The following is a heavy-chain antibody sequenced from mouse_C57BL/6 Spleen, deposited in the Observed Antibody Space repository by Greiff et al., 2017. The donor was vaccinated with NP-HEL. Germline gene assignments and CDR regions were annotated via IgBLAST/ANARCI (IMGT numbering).Heavy chain of an antibody. CDR1: GYAFTNYL. J-gene: IGHJ3*01. Sequence: VQLHQSGAELVRPGTSVKVSCKASGYAFTNYLIEWVKQRPGQGLEWIGVINPGSGGTNYNEKFKGKATLTADKSSSTAYMQLSSLTSEDSAVYFCARSENYFAYWGQGTLVTVSA. CDR3: ARSENYFAY. V-gene: IGHV1-54*01. CDR2: INPGSGGT. D-gene: IGHD1-1*01.